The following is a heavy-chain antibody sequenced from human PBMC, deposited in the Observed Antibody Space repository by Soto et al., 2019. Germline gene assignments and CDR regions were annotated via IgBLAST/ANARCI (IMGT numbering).Heavy chain of an antibody. V-gene: IGHV4-31*03. CDR3: ARSLFGVGALEWLLAFDY. CDR2: IYYSGST. D-gene: IGHD3-3*01. J-gene: IGHJ4*02. Sequence: SETLSLTCTVSGGSISSGGYYWSWIRQHPGKGLEWIGYIYYSGSTYYNPSLKSRVTISVDTSKNQFSLKLSSVTAADTAVYYCARSLFGVGALEWLLAFDYWGQGTLVTVSS. CDR1: GGSISSGGYY.